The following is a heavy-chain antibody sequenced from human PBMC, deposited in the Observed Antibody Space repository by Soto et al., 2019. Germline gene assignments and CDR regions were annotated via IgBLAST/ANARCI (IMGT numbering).Heavy chain of an antibody. J-gene: IGHJ4*02. CDR1: GGSFSGYY. Sequence: SETLSLTCAVYGGSFSGYYWSWIRQPPGKGLEWIGEINHSGSTNYNPSLKSRVTISVDTSKNQFSLKLSSVTAADTAVYYCARASSSNSPSPHPISLKYYFDYWGQGTLVPVPS. CDR2: INHSGST. D-gene: IGHD6-13*01. V-gene: IGHV4-34*01. CDR3: ARASSSNSPSPHPISLKYYFDY.